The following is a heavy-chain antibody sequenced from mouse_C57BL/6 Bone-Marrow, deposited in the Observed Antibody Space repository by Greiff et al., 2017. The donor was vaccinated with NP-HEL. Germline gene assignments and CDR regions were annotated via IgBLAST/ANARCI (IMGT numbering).Heavy chain of an antibody. J-gene: IGHJ3*01. CDR3: ARPNWDAWFAY. CDR2: ISSGGSYT. Sequence: VQLQQSGGDLVKPGGSLKLSCAASGFTFSSYGMSWVRQTPDKRLEWVATISSGGSYTYYPDSVKGRFTISRDNAKNTLYLQMSSLKSEDTAMYYCARPNWDAWFAYWGQGTLVTVSA. V-gene: IGHV5-6*01. CDR1: GFTFSSYG. D-gene: IGHD4-1*01.